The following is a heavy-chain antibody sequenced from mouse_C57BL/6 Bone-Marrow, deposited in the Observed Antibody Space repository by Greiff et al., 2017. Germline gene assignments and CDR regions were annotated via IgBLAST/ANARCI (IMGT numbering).Heavy chain of an antibody. D-gene: IGHD1-1*01. V-gene: IGHV1-81*01. Sequence: VQVVASGAELARPGASVKLSCKASGYTFTSYGISWVKQRTGQGLEWIGEIYPRSGNTYYNEKFKGKATLPADKSSSTAYMELRSLTSEDSAVYFCAREGDYYGPAWFAYWGQGTLVTVSA. J-gene: IGHJ3*01. CDR2: IYPRSGNT. CDR1: GYTFTSYG. CDR3: AREGDYYGPAWFAY.